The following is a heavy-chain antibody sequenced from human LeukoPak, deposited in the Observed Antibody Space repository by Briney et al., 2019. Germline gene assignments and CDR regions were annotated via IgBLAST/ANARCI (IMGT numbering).Heavy chain of an antibody. D-gene: IGHD6-19*01. V-gene: IGHV3-23*01. CDR3: AKDRRDTSGWDNYFYCSMDV. CDR1: GFTFSTYA. Sequence: PGGSLRLSCVTSGFTFSTYAMTWVRQAPGKGLEFISGIGGRDGGASYADSVRGRFTISRDNSKNTLYPHMNSLRAEDTALYYCAKDRRDTSGWDNYFYCSMDVWGKGTTVTVSS. J-gene: IGHJ6*03. CDR2: IGGRDGGA.